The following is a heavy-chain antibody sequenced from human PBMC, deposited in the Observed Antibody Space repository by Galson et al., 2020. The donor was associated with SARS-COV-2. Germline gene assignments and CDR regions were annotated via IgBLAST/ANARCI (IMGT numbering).Heavy chain of an antibody. CDR1: GYSFTSYW. J-gene: IGHJ2*01. CDR3: ARLRGRNRYSSGLWYFDL. D-gene: IGHD6-25*01. Sequence: HGESLKISCKGSGYSFTSYWIGWVRQMPGKGLEWMGIIYPGDSDTRYSPSFQGQVTISADKSISTAYLQWSSLKASDTAMYYCARLRGRNRYSSGLWYFDLWGRGTLVTVSS. V-gene: IGHV5-51*01. CDR2: IYPGDSDT.